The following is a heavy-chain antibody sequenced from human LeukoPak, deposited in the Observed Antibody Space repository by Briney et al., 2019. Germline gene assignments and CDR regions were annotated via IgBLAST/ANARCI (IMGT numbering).Heavy chain of an antibody. V-gene: IGHV3-30*03. D-gene: IGHD3-9*01. J-gene: IGHJ4*02. CDR1: GFSFSSYG. Sequence: PGGSLRLSCAASGFSFSSYGMHWVRQAPGKGLEWVAVISSEGSEKFYGDSVKGRFTISRDNAKNSLYLQMNSLRAEDTAVYYCARGPRAGYFDYWGQGTLVTVSS. CDR3: ARGPRAGYFDY. CDR2: ISSEGSEK.